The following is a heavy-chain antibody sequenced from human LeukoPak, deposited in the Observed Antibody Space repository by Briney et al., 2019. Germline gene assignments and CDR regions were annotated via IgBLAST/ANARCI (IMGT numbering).Heavy chain of an antibody. CDR3: ARDVGTVTDLGRFDP. CDR2: IYYSGST. D-gene: IGHD4-17*01. Sequence: SETLSLTCTVSGGSISSSVFSWNSIRQHPGKGLEWIGYIYYSGSTFYNPSLKSRVTISVDTSKNQFSLKLRSVTAADTAVYYCARDVGTVTDLGRFDPWGQGTLVTVSS. J-gene: IGHJ5*02. V-gene: IGHV4-31*03. CDR1: GGSISSSVFS.